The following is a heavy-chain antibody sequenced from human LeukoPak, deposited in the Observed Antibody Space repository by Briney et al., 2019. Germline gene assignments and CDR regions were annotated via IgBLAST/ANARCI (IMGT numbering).Heavy chain of an antibody. V-gene: IGHV3-48*01. J-gene: IGHJ4*02. Sequence: GGSLRLSCAASGFTFSSYSMNWARQAPGKGLEWLSYISSAGTTVYYADSVKGRFTISRDNAKNPLYMQVNSLRAEDTAVYYCARYSGSYSNDYWGQGTVVTVSS. CDR2: ISSAGTTV. CDR1: GFTFSSYS. D-gene: IGHD1-26*01. CDR3: ARYSGSYSNDY.